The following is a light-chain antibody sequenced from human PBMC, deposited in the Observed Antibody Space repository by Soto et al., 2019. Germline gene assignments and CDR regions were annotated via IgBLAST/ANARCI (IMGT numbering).Light chain of an antibody. J-gene: IGLJ1*01. Sequence: QSVLTQPASVSGSPGQSITISCTGTGSDVGSYNLVPWYQQHPGKAPKLMIYEVSKRPSGVSNRFSGSKSGNTASLTVSVLQAEDEADYYCSSYAGSNNFDVFGTGTKVTVL. CDR1: GSDVGSYNL. V-gene: IGLV2-14*02. CDR2: EVS. CDR3: SSYAGSNNFDV.